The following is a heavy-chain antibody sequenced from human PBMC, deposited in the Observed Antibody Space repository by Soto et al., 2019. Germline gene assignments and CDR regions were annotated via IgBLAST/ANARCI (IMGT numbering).Heavy chain of an antibody. V-gene: IGHV3-23*01. CDR2: ISGSGGST. J-gene: IGHJ4*02. CDR3: AKDRPVLRFLEWLLPVDY. D-gene: IGHD3-3*01. CDR1: GFTFSIYA. Sequence: LRLSCAASGFTFSIYAMSWVRQAPGKGLEWVSAISGSGGSTYYADSVKGRFTISRDNSKNTLYLQMNSLRAEDTAVYYCAKDRPVLRFLEWLLPVDYWGQGTLVTVSS.